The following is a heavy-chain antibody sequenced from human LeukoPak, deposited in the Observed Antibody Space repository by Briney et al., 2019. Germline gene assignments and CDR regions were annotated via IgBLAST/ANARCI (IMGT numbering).Heavy chain of an antibody. CDR1: GFTFGAYW. CDR3: ARGPIAYCSITSCSSDE. D-gene: IGHD2-2*01. CDR2: INRDGSER. V-gene: IGHV3-7*01. Sequence: GGSLRLSCAASGFTFGAYWMAWVRQAPGKGLEWVANINRDGSERYYVDSVKGRFTISRDNAKNSLYLEMSSLRAEDTAVYYSARGPIAYCSITSCSSDEWGQGTLVTVSS. J-gene: IGHJ4*02.